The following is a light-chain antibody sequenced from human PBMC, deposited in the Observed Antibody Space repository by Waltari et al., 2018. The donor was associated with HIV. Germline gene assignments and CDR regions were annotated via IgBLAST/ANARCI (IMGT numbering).Light chain of an antibody. CDR1: TSNIGNNY. J-gene: IGLJ2*01. CDR2: RND. V-gene: IGLV1-47*01. CDR3: ASWDDNLGHWI. Sequence: QPKMTQAPSASKPPGQRITMSCSGRTSNIGNNYISWYQQIAGAAPRLVMARNDQRPAGVPDRFSGTKSGTSAYLAITGLRLDDEATYFCASWDDNLGHWIFGGGTKLTVL.